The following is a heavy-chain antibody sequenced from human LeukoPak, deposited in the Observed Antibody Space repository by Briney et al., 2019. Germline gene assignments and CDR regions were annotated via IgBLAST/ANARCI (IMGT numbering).Heavy chain of an antibody. V-gene: IGHV4-61*01. CDR3: ARERRYSYGYIDY. Sequence: SQTLSLTCTVSGGSISSGSYYWSWIRQPPGKGLEWIGYIYYSGSTNYNPSLKSRVTISVDTSKNQFSLKLSSVTAADTAVYYCARERRYSYGYIDYWGQGTLVTVSS. CDR2: IYYSGST. CDR1: GGSISSGSYY. D-gene: IGHD5-18*01. J-gene: IGHJ4*02.